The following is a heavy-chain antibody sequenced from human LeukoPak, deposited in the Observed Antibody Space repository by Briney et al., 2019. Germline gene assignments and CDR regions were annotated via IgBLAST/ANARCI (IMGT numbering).Heavy chain of an antibody. J-gene: IGHJ5*02. CDR2: IYSGGST. Sequence: PGGSLRLSCAASGFTVSSNYMSWVRQAPGKGLEWVSVIYSGGSTYYADSVKGRFTISRDNSKNTLYLQINSLRAEDTAVYYCARARGYSYGSSTWGQGTLVTVSS. V-gene: IGHV3-53*01. D-gene: IGHD5-18*01. CDR3: ARARGYSYGSST. CDR1: GFTVSSNY.